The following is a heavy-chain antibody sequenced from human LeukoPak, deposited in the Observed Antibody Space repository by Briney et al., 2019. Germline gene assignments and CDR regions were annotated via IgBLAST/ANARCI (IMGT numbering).Heavy chain of an antibody. CDR3: AKDVSWWVTADY. CDR1: GLRFTGNA. J-gene: IGHJ4*02. V-gene: IGHV3-23*01. D-gene: IGHD2-21*02. Sequence: GGSLRLSCAASGLRFTGNAIGWVRPLPGRGLEWGSGVGGDEKPHYAVFVRGRFTIARDNARNTVFLQMNSLSVEDAAVYYCAKDVSWWVTADYWGQGVLVTVSS. CDR2: VGGDEKP.